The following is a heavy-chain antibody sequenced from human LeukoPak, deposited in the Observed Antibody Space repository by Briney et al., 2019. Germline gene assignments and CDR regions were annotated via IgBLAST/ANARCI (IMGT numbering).Heavy chain of an antibody. J-gene: IGHJ4*02. D-gene: IGHD3-10*02. CDR1: GGSFSGYY. CDR2: INHSGST. CDR3: ARGMLGEPSPPQSFFDY. V-gene: IGHV4-34*01. Sequence: SETLSLTCAVYGGSFSGYYWSWIRQPPGKGLEWIGEINHSGSTNYNPSLKSRATISVDTSKNQFSLKLSSVTAADTAVYYCARGMLGEPSPPQSFFDYWGQGTLVTVSS.